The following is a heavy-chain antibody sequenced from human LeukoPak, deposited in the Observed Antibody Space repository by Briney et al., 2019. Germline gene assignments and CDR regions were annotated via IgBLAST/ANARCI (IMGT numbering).Heavy chain of an antibody. CDR1: GFTFSSYG. CDR3: AKLPSTYSNYYYYMDV. CDR2: IRYDGSNK. V-gene: IGHV3-30*02. J-gene: IGHJ6*03. Sequence: PGGSLRLSCAASGFTFSSYGMHWVRQAPGKGLEWVAFIRYDGSNKYYADSVKGRFTISRDNSKNTLYLQMNSLRAEDTAVYYCAKLPSTYSNYYYYMDVWGKGTTVTVSS. D-gene: IGHD4-11*01.